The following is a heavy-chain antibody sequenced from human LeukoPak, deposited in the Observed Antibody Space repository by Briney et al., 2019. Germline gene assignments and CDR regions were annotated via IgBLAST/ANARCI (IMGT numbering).Heavy chain of an antibody. CDR1: GGSISSSIYY. J-gene: IGHJ4*02. V-gene: IGHV4-39*07. CDR3: ARGPGMATIKD. D-gene: IGHD5-24*01. Sequence: SETLSLTCTVSGGSISSSIYYWGWIRQPPGKGLEWIGTIYYTGSTWYNPSLKSRVTISVDTSKNQFSLKLSSVTAADTAVYYCARGPGMATIKDWGQGTLVTVSS. CDR2: IYYTGST.